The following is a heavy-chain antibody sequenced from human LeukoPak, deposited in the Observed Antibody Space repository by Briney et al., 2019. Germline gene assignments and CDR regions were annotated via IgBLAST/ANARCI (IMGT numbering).Heavy chain of an antibody. V-gene: IGHV4-34*01. CDR3: ARVNTMVRGVKADYMDV. CDR2: INHSGST. CDR1: GGSFSGYY. D-gene: IGHD3-10*01. Sequence: RASETLSLTCAVYGGSFSGYYWSWIRQPPGKGLEWIGEINHSGSTNCNPSLKSRVTISVDTSKNQFSLKLSSVTPADTAVYYCARVNTMVRGVKADYMDVWGKGTTVTVSS. J-gene: IGHJ6*03.